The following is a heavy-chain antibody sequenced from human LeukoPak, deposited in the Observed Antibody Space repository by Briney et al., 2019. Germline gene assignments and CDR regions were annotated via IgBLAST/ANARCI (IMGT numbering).Heavy chain of an antibody. V-gene: IGHV4-39*01. CDR3: ARQGSYYYDSSGYLDY. J-gene: IGHJ4*02. Sequence: SETLSLTCTVSGGSISSSSYYWGWIRQPPGKGLEWIGSIYCSGSTYYNPSLKSRVTISVDTSKNQFSLKLSSVTAADTAVYYCARQGSYYYDSSGYLDYWGQGTLVTVSS. CDR1: GGSISSSSYY. CDR2: IYCSGST. D-gene: IGHD3-22*01.